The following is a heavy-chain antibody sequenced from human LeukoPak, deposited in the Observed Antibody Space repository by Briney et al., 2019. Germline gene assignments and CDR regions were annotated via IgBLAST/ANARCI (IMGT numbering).Heavy chain of an antibody. J-gene: IGHJ4*02. CDR3: ARTLYGSGTYFDY. CDR2: IYSGGST. CDR1: GFTVSNNY. V-gene: IGHV3-53*01. D-gene: IGHD3-10*01. Sequence: GGSLRLSCAASGFTVSNNYMSWVRQAPGKGLEWVSVIYSGGSTYYADSVKGRFTISRDNSKNTLYLQMNSLRAEDTAVYYCARTLYGSGTYFDYWGQGTLVTVSS.